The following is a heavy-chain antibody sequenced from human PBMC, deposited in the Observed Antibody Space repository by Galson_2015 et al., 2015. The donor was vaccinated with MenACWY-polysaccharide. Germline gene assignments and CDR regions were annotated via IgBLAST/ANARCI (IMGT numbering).Heavy chain of an antibody. CDR1: GYIFTNYA. V-gene: IGHV1-3*01. CDR2: ISAGNGRT. J-gene: IGHJ4*02. Sequence: SVKVSCKASGYIFTNYAMHWVRQAPGQSFEWMGWISAGNGRTEYSQKFQGRVTITRDTSASTAYMEVSSLRSEDTAVYYCARDSENLDYWGQGTLITVSS. CDR3: ARDSENLDY. D-gene: IGHD6-19*01.